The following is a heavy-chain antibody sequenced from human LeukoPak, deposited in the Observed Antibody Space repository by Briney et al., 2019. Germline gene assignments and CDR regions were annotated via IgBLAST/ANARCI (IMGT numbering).Heavy chain of an antibody. V-gene: IGHV3-7*01. CDR2: IDEDGGER. D-gene: IGHD1-14*01. J-gene: IGHJ4*02. CDR3: ARGGNLEN. Sequence: GGSLRLSCAASGFTLNRYWMSWVRQAPGKGLEWVANIDEDGGERHYVDSVKGRFTISRDNAKNSLYLQMNSLRAEDTAVYYCARGGNLENWGGGTLVTVSS. CDR1: GFTLNRYW.